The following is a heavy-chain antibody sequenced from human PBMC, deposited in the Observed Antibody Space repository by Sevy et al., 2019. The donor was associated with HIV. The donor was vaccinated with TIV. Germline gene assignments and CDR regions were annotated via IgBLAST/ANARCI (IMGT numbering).Heavy chain of an antibody. CDR3: ARVTGPLGWIDP. Sequence: SETLSLTCTVSGGPISNPDYNWSWIRQSPGKGLEWLGYIYYSGNTYYSPSLRSPISISIDTSKNQFSLTLMSVTAADTAVYFCARVTGPLGWIDPWGQGALVTVSS. J-gene: IGHJ5*02. CDR2: IYYSGNT. CDR1: GGPISNPDYN. V-gene: IGHV4-30-4*01. D-gene: IGHD3-9*01.